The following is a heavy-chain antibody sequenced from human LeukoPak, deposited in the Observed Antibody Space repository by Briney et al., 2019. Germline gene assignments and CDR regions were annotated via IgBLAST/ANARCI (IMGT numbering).Heavy chain of an antibody. V-gene: IGHV3-20*04. CDR3: ARDLVFGYYYGSGSYQGYGMDV. CDR2: INWNGGST. CDR1: GFTFDDYG. J-gene: IGHJ6*02. D-gene: IGHD3-10*01. Sequence: GGSLRLSCAASGFTFDDYGMSWVRLAPGKGLEWVSGINWNGGSTGYADSVKGRFTISRDNAKNSLYLQMNSLRAEDTALYYCARDLVFGYYYGSGSYQGYGMDVWGQGTTVTVSS.